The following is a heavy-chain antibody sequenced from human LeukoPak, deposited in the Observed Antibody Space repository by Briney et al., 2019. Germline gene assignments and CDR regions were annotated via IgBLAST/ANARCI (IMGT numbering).Heavy chain of an antibody. J-gene: IGHJ4*02. Sequence: KPSETLSLTCTVAGGSITGYYWSWIRQPPGKGLEWIGYIYYSGGPKYNPSLKSRVTASVDTSKNQFSLNLSSLTAADTAVYYCARHVGKWGFHFWGQGTLVTVSS. D-gene: IGHD3-16*01. V-gene: IGHV4-59*08. CDR1: GGSITGYY. CDR2: IYYSGGP. CDR3: ARHVGKWGFHF.